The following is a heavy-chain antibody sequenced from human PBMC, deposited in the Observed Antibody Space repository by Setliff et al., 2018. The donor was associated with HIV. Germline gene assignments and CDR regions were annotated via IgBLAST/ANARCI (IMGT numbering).Heavy chain of an antibody. CDR2: IHTSGTT. CDR3: ARHDYYYYYYIDV. V-gene: IGHV4-59*08. Sequence: SETLSLTCTVSGDSSSNDYWTWVRQPPGKGLEWMGNIHTSGTTKYNPSLNSKVTISVDMSKSQFSLRLSSVTAADTAMYYCARHDYYYYYYIDVWGKGTTVTVSS. J-gene: IGHJ6*03. CDR1: GDSSSNDY.